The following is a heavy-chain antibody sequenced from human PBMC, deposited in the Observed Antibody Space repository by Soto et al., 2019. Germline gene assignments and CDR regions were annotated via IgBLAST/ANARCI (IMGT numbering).Heavy chain of an antibody. CDR2: INPATGAA. CDR3: ARGGGVGVAGSAAFDM. J-gene: IGHJ3*02. V-gene: IGHV1-2*02. D-gene: IGHD3-3*01. Sequence: QLHLVQSGAVVKKPGASVTVSCSASGYPVTAYYMHWVRQAPGRGLEWMGGINPATGAAKYTQPSQGRVTMTRDTSTSTVFMELSGRTSEDTAGFYCARGGGVGVAGSAAFDMWGQGTLVTVSS. CDR1: GYPVTAYY.